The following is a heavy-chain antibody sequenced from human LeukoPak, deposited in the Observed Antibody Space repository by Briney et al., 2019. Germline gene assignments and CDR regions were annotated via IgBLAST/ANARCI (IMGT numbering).Heavy chain of an antibody. Sequence: GGSLRLSCAASGFTFSSYGMNWVRQAPGKGLEWVSSISSSSSYIYYADSVKGRFTISRDNAKNSLYLQMNSLRAEDTAVYYCARDSYSSSWSQAGYWGQGTLVTVSS. CDR1: GFTFSSYG. D-gene: IGHD6-13*01. CDR3: ARDSYSSSWSQAGY. CDR2: ISSSSSYI. V-gene: IGHV3-21*01. J-gene: IGHJ4*02.